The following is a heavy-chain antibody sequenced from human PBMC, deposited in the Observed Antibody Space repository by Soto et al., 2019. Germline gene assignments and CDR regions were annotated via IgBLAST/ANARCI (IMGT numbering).Heavy chain of an antibody. Sequence: LRLSCEASGFSFNRHGIHWVRQAPGKGLEWVAVISYDGGNQAYADSVKGRFSISRDNSKNTVYLQMNSLRAEDTAVYYCARDRSSTYYYYGMDLWGQGTTVTVSS. CDR1: GFSFNRHG. CDR3: ARDRSSTYYYYGMDL. J-gene: IGHJ6*02. CDR2: ISYDGGNQ. V-gene: IGHV3-30-3*01. D-gene: IGHD6-19*01.